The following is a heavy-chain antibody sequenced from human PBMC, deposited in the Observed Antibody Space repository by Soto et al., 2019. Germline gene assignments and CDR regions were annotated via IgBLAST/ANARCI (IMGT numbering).Heavy chain of an antibody. Sequence: EVQLVESGGGLVQPWGSLRLSCAASGSTFSSYWMSWVRQAPGKGLEWVANINKDGGERHYVDSVKGRFTISRDNAKNSLLLQMNSLKAEDTAVYYCVRGGTGRWLDYLGLDVWAQGTTVTVSS. CDR1: GSTFSSYW. CDR2: INKDGGER. V-gene: IGHV3-7*03. CDR3: VRGGTGRWLDYLGLDV. J-gene: IGHJ6*02. D-gene: IGHD3-9*01.